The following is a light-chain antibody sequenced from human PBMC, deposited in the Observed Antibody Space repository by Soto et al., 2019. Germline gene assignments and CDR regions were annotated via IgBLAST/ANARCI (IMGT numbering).Light chain of an antibody. J-gene: IGLJ2*01. CDR2: ENN. V-gene: IGLV1-51*02. CDR3: GTWDSSLSAVV. CDR1: SSNIGNNY. Sequence: QSVLTQPLSVSAAPGQKVTISCSGSSSNIGNNYVSWYQQLPGTAPKLLIYENNKRPSGIPDRFSGSKSGTSATLGITGLQTGDEADHYCGTWDSSLSAVVFGGGTKLTVL.